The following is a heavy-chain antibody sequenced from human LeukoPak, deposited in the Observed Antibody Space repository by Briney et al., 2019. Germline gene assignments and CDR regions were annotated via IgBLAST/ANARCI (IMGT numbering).Heavy chain of an antibody. V-gene: IGHV3-11*04. Sequence: TTGGSLRLSCAASGFTFSDYYMSWIRQAPGKGLEWVSYISSSGSTIYYADSVKGRFTISRDNAKNSLYLQMNSLRAEDTAVYYCASSTSWRSQFDYWGQGTLVTVSS. CDR1: GFTFSDYY. J-gene: IGHJ4*02. CDR3: ASSTSWRSQFDY. CDR2: ISSSGSTI. D-gene: IGHD2-2*01.